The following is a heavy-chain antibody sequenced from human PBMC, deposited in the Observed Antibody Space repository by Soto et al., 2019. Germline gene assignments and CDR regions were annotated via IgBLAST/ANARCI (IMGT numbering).Heavy chain of an antibody. CDR3: ARNPLYGDYVYAFDI. D-gene: IGHD4-17*01. Sequence: GGSLRLSCAASGFTFSSYGMHWVRQAPGKGLEWVAVIWYDGSNKYYADSVKGRFTISRDNSKNTLYLQMNSLRAEDTAVYYCARNPLYGDYVYAFDIWGQGTMVTVSS. V-gene: IGHV3-33*01. CDR2: IWYDGSNK. J-gene: IGHJ3*02. CDR1: GFTFSSYG.